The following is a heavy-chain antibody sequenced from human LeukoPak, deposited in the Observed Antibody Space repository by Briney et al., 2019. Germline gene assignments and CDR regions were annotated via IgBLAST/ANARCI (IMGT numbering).Heavy chain of an antibody. CDR3: RRLVDY. CDR1: GLIVSGNY. CDR2: IYSDGTI. D-gene: IGHD1-26*01. V-gene: IGHV3-53*01. J-gene: IGHJ4*02. Sequence: GGSLRHSCTVTGLIVSGNYMISVRQAPGKGLEWVSIIYSDGTIYYADSVKGRFTISRDNSKKPLYLQMNSLRAEDTGVHYWRRLVDYWGQGTLVTVSS.